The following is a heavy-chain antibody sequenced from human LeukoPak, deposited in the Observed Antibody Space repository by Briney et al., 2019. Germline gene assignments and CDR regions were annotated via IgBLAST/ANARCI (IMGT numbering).Heavy chain of an antibody. CDR3: ASRRAEYCTSFTCREIDY. CDR1: GFSLSASGVG. D-gene: IGHD2/OR15-2a*01. J-gene: IGHJ4*02. Sequence: SGPTLVNPTQTLTLTCTFSGFSLSASGVGVGWIRQPPGKALEWLALIYWDDDKRYSPSLKSRLTITKDTSKNQVVLTLINMDPADTATYYCASRRAEYCTSFTCREIDYWGQGTPVTVSS. CDR2: IYWDDDK. V-gene: IGHV2-5*02.